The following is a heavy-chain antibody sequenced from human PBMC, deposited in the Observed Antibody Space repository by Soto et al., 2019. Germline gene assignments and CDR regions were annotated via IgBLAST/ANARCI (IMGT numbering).Heavy chain of an antibody. J-gene: IGHJ5*02. D-gene: IGHD3-22*01. CDR3: AREGCTMIVVNNWFET. V-gene: IGHV3-30*03. Sequence: QVKLVESGGGVVQPGRSLRLSCVASGFSFSDYGLHWVRQAPGKGLEWVAFISYDGSVTDLGDSVKGRFAISRDNSDNTLYLQMTSLRTEDTAVYYCAREGCTMIVVNNWFETWGQGTLVTVSS. CDR2: ISYDGSVT. CDR1: GFSFSDYG.